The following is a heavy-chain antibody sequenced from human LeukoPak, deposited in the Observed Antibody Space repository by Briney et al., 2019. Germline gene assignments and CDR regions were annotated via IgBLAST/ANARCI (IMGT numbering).Heavy chain of an antibody. CDR2: INPIIGGT. V-gene: IGHV1-2*02. Sequence: ASVKVSCKASGYTFTGYYMHWVRQAPGQGLEWMGWINPIIGGTNYAQKFQGRVTMTRDTSISTAYMELSRLRSDDTAVYYCARGGYYDILTGYSSDPLDYWGQGTLVTVSS. J-gene: IGHJ4*02. CDR1: GYTFTGYY. D-gene: IGHD3-9*01. CDR3: ARGGYYDILTGYSSDPLDY.